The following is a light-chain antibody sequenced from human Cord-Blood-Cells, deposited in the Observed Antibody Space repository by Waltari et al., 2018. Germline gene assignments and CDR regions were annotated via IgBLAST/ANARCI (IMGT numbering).Light chain of an antibody. CDR1: QSISSW. V-gene: IGKV1-5*01. Sequence: DIQMTQSPSPLSASVGDRVPITCRASQSISSWLAWYQQKPGKAPKLLIYDASSLESGVPSRFSGSGSGTEFTLTISSLQPDDFATYYCQQYNSYSRTFGQGTKVEIK. CDR3: QQYNSYSRT. J-gene: IGKJ1*01. CDR2: DAS.